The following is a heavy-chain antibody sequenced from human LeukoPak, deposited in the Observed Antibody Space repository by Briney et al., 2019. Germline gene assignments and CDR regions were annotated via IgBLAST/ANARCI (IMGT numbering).Heavy chain of an antibody. CDR1: GFTLSSYS. V-gene: IGHV3-48*02. J-gene: IGHJ3*02. CDR3: ARARYDSSSHAFDI. D-gene: IGHD3-22*01. Sequence: GGALRLSCAASGFTLSSYSMKWGRQAPGEGVEGGLYISSSSSTIYYADSVKGRFTISRDNAKNSLYLQMNSLRDEDTAVYYCARARYDSSSHAFDIWGQGTMVTVSS. CDR2: ISSSSSTI.